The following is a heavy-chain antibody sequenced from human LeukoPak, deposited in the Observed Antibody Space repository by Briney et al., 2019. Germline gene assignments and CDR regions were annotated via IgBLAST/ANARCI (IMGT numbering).Heavy chain of an antibody. D-gene: IGHD4-23*01. V-gene: IGHV3-30*02. CDR1: GFTFSTYG. CDR3: ARRAGGYSHPYDY. CDR2: IRYDAINK. Sequence: GGSLRLSCAASGFTFSTYGMHWVRQAPGKGLEWVAFIRYDAINKYYADSVKGRFTISRDNSKNTLYLQMNSLRAEDTAVYYCARRAGGYSHPYDYWGQGILVTVSS. J-gene: IGHJ4*02.